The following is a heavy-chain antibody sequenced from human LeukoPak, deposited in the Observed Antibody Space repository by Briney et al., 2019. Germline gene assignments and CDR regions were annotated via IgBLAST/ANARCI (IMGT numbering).Heavy chain of an antibody. J-gene: IGHJ6*04. CDR1: GYTFDRSW. CDR3: LRQIAGAGRTPSEYWDYIDV. D-gene: IGHD1-26*01. Sequence: GESLKIPCQASGYTFDRSWIGWVRQMPGKGFQWLGIVYPRDSDTRYSPSVQGHVTITADTSIDTAYLQWRSLRASDTANYFCLRQIAGAGRTPSEYWDYIDVWRKATADSLSS. V-gene: IGHV5-51*01. CDR2: VYPRDSDT.